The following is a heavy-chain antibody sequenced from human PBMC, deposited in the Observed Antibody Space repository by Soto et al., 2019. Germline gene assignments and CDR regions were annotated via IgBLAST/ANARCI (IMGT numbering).Heavy chain of an antibody. D-gene: IGHD5-18*01. J-gene: IGHJ4*02. Sequence: QVQLLESGGGVVQPGRSLRLSCAASGFTFSSYGMHWVRQAPGKGLEWVAVIWYDGSNKYYADSVKGRFTISRDNSKNTLYLQMNSRRAEDTAVYYCAGARGYSYGLDYWGQGTLVTVSS. CDR2: IWYDGSNK. V-gene: IGHV3-33*01. CDR1: GFTFSSYG. CDR3: AGARGYSYGLDY.